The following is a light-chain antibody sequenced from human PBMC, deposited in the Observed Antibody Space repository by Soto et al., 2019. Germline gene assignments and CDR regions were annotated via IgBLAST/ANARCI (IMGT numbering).Light chain of an antibody. CDR1: QSISSW. CDR2: DAS. Sequence: DIQMTQSPSTLSASVGDRVTVTCRASQSISSWLAWYQKKPGKAPKLLIYDASSLQSGVPSRLRGSGYGTELTLTISSMKTDDFATYYCQQFHSYSWTFGQGTQVDIK. J-gene: IGKJ1*01. V-gene: IGKV1-5*01. CDR3: QQFHSYSWT.